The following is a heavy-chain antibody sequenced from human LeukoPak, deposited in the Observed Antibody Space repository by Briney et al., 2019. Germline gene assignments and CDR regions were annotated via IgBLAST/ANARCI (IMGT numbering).Heavy chain of an antibody. J-gene: IGHJ4*02. V-gene: IGHV1-69*13. CDR1: GYTFTSYG. D-gene: IGHD3-10*01. Sequence: ASVKVSCKASGYTFTSYGISWVRQAPGQGLEWMGGIIPIFGTANYAQKFQGRVTITADESTSTAYMELSSLRSEDTAVYYCARDSGGSGSYNWGQGTLVTVSS. CDR2: IIPIFGTA. CDR3: ARDSGGSGSYN.